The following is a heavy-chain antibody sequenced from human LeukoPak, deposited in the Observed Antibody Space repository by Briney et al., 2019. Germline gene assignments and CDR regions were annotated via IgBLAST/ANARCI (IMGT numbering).Heavy chain of an antibody. CDR1: GFTFNSYW. CDR2: IKPDGSEK. Sequence: SGGSLRLSCATSGFTFNSYWMSWVRQAPGKGLEWVANIKPDGSEKYYVASVTGRFTISRDNAKNSLYLQMNSLRADDTAVYYCASPSSGWFGWGQGTLVTVSS. CDR3: ASPSSGWFG. D-gene: IGHD6-19*01. J-gene: IGHJ4*02. V-gene: IGHV3-7*01.